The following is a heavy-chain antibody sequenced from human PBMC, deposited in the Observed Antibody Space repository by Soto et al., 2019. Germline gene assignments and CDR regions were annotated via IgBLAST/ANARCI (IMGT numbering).Heavy chain of an antibody. CDR2: ISYDGSNK. Sequence: GGSLRLSCAASGFTFSSYAMHWVRQAPGKGLEWVAVISYDGSNKYYADSVKGRFTISRDNSKNTLYLQMNSLRAEDTPVYYCAGFYYGSRSYSDDYWGQGTLVYVS. V-gene: IGHV3-30-3*01. CDR1: GFTFSSYA. CDR3: AGFYYGSRSYSDDY. J-gene: IGHJ4*02. D-gene: IGHD3-10*01.